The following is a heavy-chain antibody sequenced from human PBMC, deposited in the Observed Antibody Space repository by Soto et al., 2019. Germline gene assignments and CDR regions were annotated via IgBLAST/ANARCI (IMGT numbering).Heavy chain of an antibody. CDR1: GGTFRSYT. J-gene: IGHJ3*02. Sequence: QVQLVQSGAEVKKPGSSVKVSCKASGGTFRSYTISCVRQAPGHGLEWMGRIIPILGIANYAQKFQGRVTITAVKSTSTAYMELSSLRSDDTAVYYCASGAAAGTLYDAFDIWGQGTMVTVSS. CDR3: ASGAAAGTLYDAFDI. V-gene: IGHV1-69*02. CDR2: IIPILGIA. D-gene: IGHD6-13*01.